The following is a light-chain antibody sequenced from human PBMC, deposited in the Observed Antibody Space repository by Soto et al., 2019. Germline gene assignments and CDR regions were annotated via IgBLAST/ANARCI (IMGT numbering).Light chain of an antibody. J-gene: IGKJ1*01. V-gene: IGKV3-20*01. CDR2: GAS. Sequence: EIVLTQSPGTLSLSTGETATLSCRASQSVSSSYLAWYQQKPGQAPRLLIYGASSRATGIPDRFSGSGSGTDFTLTISRLEPEDFAVYYCQQYGSSRRTFGQGTKVDVK. CDR1: QSVSSSY. CDR3: QQYGSSRRT.